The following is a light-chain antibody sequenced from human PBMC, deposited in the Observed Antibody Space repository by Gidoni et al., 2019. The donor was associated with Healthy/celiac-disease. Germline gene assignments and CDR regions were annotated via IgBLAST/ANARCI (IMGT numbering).Light chain of an antibody. J-gene: IGLJ2*01. CDR1: SSDVGGYNY. CDR3: SSYAGSNTV. V-gene: IGLV2-8*01. CDR2: EVS. Sequence: SALTQPPSASASPAQSVPISCTGTSSDVGGYNYVSWYQQHPGKAPKLMIYEVSKRPSGVPDRFSGSKSVNTASLTVSGLQAEDEADYYCSSYAGSNTVFGGGTKLTVL.